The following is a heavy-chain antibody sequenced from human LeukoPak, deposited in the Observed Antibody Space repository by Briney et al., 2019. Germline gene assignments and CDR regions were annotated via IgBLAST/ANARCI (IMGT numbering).Heavy chain of an antibody. D-gene: IGHD4/OR15-4a*01. CDR3: VRDGAHGNFDY. V-gene: IGHV4-39*02. Sequence: SETLSLTCTVSGGSISSSRDYWAWIRQPPGKGLEWIANIYYSGSTYYSPSLKSRVTISVDTSKNQFFLKLSSVTAADTAVYYCVRDGAHGNFDYWGQGTLVTVSS. CDR1: GGSISSSRDY. CDR2: IYYSGST. J-gene: IGHJ4*02.